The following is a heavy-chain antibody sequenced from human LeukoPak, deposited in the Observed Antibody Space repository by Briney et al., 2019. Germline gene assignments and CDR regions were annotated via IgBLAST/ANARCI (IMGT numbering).Heavy chain of an antibody. J-gene: IGHJ6*04. Sequence: EWVSSISSSSSYIYYADSVKGRFTISRDNAKNSLYLQMNSLRAEDTAVYYCARDGGYGMDVWGKGTTVTVSS. D-gene: IGHD3-16*01. V-gene: IGHV3-21*01. CDR3: ARDGGYGMDV. CDR2: ISSSSSYI.